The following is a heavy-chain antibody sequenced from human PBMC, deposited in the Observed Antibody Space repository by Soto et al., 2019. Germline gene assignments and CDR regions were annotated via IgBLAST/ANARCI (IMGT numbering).Heavy chain of an antibody. V-gene: IGHV3-23*01. CDR1: GFTFSSYA. CDR3: AKAPYDILTGTYGMDV. D-gene: IGHD3-9*01. CDR2: ISGSGGST. J-gene: IGHJ6*02. Sequence: GGSLRLSCAASGFTFSSYAMSWVRQAPGKGLEWVSAISGSGGSTYYADSVKGRFTISRDNSKNTLYLQMNSLRAEDTAVYYCAKAPYDILTGTYGMDVWGQGTTVTVSS.